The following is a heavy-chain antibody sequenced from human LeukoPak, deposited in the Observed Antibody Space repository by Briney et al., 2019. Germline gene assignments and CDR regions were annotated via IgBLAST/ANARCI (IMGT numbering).Heavy chain of an antibody. J-gene: IGHJ5*02. CDR1: GFTFTSSA. V-gene: IGHV1-58*02. CDR3: AAGLYGGYDPAQNWFDP. Sequence: SVKVSCKASGFTFTSSAMQWVRQARGQPLEWIGWIVVGSGNTNYAQKFQERVTITRDMSTSTAYMELSSLRSEDTAVYYCAAGLYGGYDPAQNWFDPWGQGTLVTVSS. CDR2: IVVGSGNT. D-gene: IGHD5-12*01.